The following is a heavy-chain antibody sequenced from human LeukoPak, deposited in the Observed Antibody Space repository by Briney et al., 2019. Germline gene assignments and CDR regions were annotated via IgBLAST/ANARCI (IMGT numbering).Heavy chain of an antibody. CDR1: GFTFSTYS. J-gene: IGHJ3*01. CDR2: ISGSSSPI. CDR3: TRALVDQYGREI. V-gene: IGHV3-48*04. Sequence: GGSLRLSCTASGFTFSTYSMNWVRQAPGKGLEWVSYISGSSSPIYYADSVKGRFAISRDNAKNTVYLQMNSLRAEDTAVYYCTRALVDQYGREIWGQGTMVTVSS. D-gene: IGHD1-26*01.